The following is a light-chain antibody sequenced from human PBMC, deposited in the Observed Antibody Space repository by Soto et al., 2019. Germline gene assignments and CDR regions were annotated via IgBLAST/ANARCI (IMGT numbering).Light chain of an antibody. CDR3: GTWERSLSAAV. Sequence: QSVLTQPPSVSAAPGQKVTISCSGSSSNIGNDYVSWYQQLPGTAPKLLIYDNDKRPSGIPDRFSASKSGTSATLGITGLQTGDEADYYCGTWERSLSAAVFGGGTQLTVL. CDR2: DND. CDR1: SSNIGNDY. V-gene: IGLV1-51*01. J-gene: IGLJ3*02.